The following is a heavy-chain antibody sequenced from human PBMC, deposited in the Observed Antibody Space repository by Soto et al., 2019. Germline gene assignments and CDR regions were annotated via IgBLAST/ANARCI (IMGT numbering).Heavy chain of an antibody. CDR2: ISSSGSYT. D-gene: IGHD6-25*01. V-gene: IGHV3-11*06. J-gene: IGHJ4*02. CDR1: GFIFSDYY. Sequence: RRLSCAASGFIFSDYYMSWIRQASGKGLEWISYISSSGSYTKFADSVKGRFTISRDNAKNSLYLQMNSLRAEDTAVYYCARLDTSSYSDRSGSWYPLDYWGQGTLVTVSS. CDR3: ARLDTSSYSDRSGSWYPLDY.